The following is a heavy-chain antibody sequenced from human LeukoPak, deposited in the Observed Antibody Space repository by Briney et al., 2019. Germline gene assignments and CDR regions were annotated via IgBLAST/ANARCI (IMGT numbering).Heavy chain of an antibody. CDR2: INPNSGGT. Sequence: ASVKVSCKASGYTFTGYYMHWVRQAPGQGLEWMGWINPNSGGTNYAQKFQGRVTMTRDTSISTAYMELSSLRAEDTAVYYCAKSSGSYSDYFDYWGQGTLVTVSS. CDR3: AKSSGSYSDYFDY. V-gene: IGHV1-2*02. CDR1: GYTFTGYY. D-gene: IGHD1-26*01. J-gene: IGHJ4*02.